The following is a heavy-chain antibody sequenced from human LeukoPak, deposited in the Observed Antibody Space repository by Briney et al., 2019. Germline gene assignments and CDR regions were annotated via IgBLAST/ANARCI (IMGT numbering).Heavy chain of an antibody. CDR1: GGSFSGYY. Sequence: SETLSLTCAVYGGSFSGYYWSWIRQPPGKGLEWIGEINHSGSTNYNPSLKSRVTISVDTSKNQFSLKLSSVTAADTAVYYCARAYYGMDVWGQGTTVTVSS. J-gene: IGHJ6*02. CDR3: ARAYYGMDV. CDR2: INHSGST. V-gene: IGHV4-34*01.